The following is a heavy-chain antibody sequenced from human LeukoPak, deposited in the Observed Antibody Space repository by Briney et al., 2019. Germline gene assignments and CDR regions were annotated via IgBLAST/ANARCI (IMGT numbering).Heavy chain of an antibody. CDR2: INWNSDST. CDR3: ARNPVEGYSYGPGYFDL. CDR1: GFTFDDYG. Sequence: GGSLKLSCVASGFTFDDYGMSWVRQAPGKGLEWVSGINWNSDSTGYADSVKGRFTVSRDNAKNSLYLQMNSLRVDDTALYFCARNPVEGYSYGPGYFDLWGRGTLVIVSS. V-gene: IGHV3-20*04. D-gene: IGHD3-10*01. J-gene: IGHJ2*01.